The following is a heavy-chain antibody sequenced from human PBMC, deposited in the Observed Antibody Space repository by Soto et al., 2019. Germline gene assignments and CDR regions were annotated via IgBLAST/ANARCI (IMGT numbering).Heavy chain of an antibody. V-gene: IGHV1-58*01. J-gene: IGHJ6*02. D-gene: IGHD5-18*01. CDR1: GFSFSSSA. CDR2: IVVGSGNT. Sequence: SVKVSCKASGFSFSSSAVQWVRQARGQRLEWIGWIVVGSGNTNYAQKFQERVTITRDMSTSTAYMELSSLRSEDTALYYCAAESAVIEKQLWSGMDVWGQGTTVTVSS. CDR3: AAESAVIEKQLWSGMDV.